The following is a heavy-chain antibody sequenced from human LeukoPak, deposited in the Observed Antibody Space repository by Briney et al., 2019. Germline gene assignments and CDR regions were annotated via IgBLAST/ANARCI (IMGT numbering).Heavy chain of an antibody. V-gene: IGHV3-23*01. J-gene: IGHJ4*02. CDR3: GRERVSAYDY. Sequence: GRSLRLSCAASGFTFTRNAMSWVRQAPGKGLEWIATISSSGGGTFYADSVKGRFTISRDNSKNTLYLQVESLRAEDTAVYYCGRERVSAYDYWGQGTLVTVSS. CDR1: GFTFTRNA. CDR2: ISSSGGGT.